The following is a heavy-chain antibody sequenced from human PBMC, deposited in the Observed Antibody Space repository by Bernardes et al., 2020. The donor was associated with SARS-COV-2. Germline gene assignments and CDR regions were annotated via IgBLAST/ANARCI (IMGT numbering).Heavy chain of an antibody. CDR1: GGSISSGGYY. D-gene: IGHD3-22*01. CDR3: ARAPMIVVVIDAFDI. CDR2: IYYSGST. V-gene: IGHV4-31*03. Sequence: TLSLTCTVSGGSISSGGYYWSLIRQHTGKSLEWIGYIYYSGSTYYNPSLKSRVTISVDTSKNQFSLKLSSVTAADTAVYYCARAPMIVVVIDAFDIWSQGTMVTVSS. J-gene: IGHJ3*02.